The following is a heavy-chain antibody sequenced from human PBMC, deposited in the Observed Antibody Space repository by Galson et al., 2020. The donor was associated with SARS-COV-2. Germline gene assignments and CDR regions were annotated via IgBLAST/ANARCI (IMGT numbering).Heavy chain of an antibody. Sequence: GGSLRLSCAASGFTLDDYGMSWVRQAPGKGLEWVSGINWNGGSTGYADSVKGRCTISRDNAKNSLYLQMNSLRAEDTALYYCARDLPYSSSGSHFDYWGQGTLVTVSS. CDR3: ARDLPYSSSGSHFDY. CDR1: GFTLDDYG. CDR2: INWNGGST. D-gene: IGHD6-6*01. J-gene: IGHJ4*02. V-gene: IGHV3-20*04.